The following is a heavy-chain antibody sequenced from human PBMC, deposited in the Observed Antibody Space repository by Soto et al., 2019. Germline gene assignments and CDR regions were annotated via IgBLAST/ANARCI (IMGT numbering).Heavy chain of an antibody. D-gene: IGHD3-10*01. CDR3: ARLREALWFGELLIDYMDV. CDR1: GYSFTSYW. CDR2: IYPGDSDT. V-gene: IGHV5-51*01. Sequence: PGESLKISCKGSGYSFTSYWIGWVRQMPGKGLEWMGIIYPGDSDTRYSPSFQGQVTISADKSISTAYLQWSSLKASDTAIYYCARLREALWFGELLIDYMDVWGKGTTVTVSS. J-gene: IGHJ6*03.